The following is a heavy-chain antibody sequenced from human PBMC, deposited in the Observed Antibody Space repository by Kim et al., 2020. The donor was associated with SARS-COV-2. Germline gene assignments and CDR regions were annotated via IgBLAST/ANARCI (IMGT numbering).Heavy chain of an antibody. CDR3: AKIPAGVLRFLEWLSDDFDY. Sequence: GRFTISRDNSTITLYLQMNSLRAEDTAVYYCAKIPAGVLRFLEWLSDDFDYWGQGTLVTVSS. J-gene: IGHJ4*02. V-gene: IGHV3-23*01. D-gene: IGHD3-3*01.